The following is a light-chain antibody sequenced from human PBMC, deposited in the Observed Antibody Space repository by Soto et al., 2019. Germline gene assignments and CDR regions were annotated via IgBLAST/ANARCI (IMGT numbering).Light chain of an antibody. CDR3: SSNAGSDNLA. Sequence: QSALTQPPSASGSPGQSVTISCTGTSSDIGGYNYVSWYQQHPGKAPKLIIYEVSKRPSGVPDRFSGSKSGNTASLTVSGPHNEDEDDYYCSSNAGSDNLAFGGGTKVTVL. J-gene: IGLJ2*01. CDR1: SSDIGGYNY. V-gene: IGLV2-8*01. CDR2: EVS.